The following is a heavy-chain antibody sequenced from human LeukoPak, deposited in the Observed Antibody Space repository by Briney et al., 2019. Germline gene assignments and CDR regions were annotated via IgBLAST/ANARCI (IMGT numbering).Heavy chain of an antibody. V-gene: IGHV1-46*01. CDR2: INPSGGST. Sequence: ASVKVSCKASGYTFTNYYIHWLRQAPGQGLEWMGLINPSGGSTTFAQKFQGRVTMTRDTSTSTIYMEVGRLRSDDTAVYYCARDRQQLGWFDPWGQGTLVTVSS. D-gene: IGHD6-13*01. CDR1: GYTFTNYY. CDR3: ARDRQQLGWFDP. J-gene: IGHJ5*02.